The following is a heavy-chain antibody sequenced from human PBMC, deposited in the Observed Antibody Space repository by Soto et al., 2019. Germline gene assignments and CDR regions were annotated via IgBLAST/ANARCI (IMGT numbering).Heavy chain of an antibody. V-gene: IGHV4-31*03. Sequence: QVQLQESGPGLVKPSQTLSLTCTVSGGSISSGGYYWSWIRQHPGKGLEWVGYIYYSGSTYYNQSLKSRVTISVDTSKNQFSLKLSSVTAADTAVYYCARDRAYDYVWGTLYYFDYWGQGTLVTVSS. J-gene: IGHJ4*02. CDR1: GGSISSGGYY. CDR3: ARDRAYDYVWGTLYYFDY. D-gene: IGHD3-16*01. CDR2: IYYSGST.